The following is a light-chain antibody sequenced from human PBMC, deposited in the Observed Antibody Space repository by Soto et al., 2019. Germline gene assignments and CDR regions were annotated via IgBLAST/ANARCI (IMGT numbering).Light chain of an antibody. CDR3: QQYCSSRWT. J-gene: IGKJ1*01. Sequence: EKVLTQSPGTLSLSPGERATLSCRASQSVSSNYLAWYQQKPGHAPRLLVYGASSRAAGIPDRFSGSGSGTDFTLTISRLEPEDFAVYYCQQYCSSRWTFGQGTKVEIK. V-gene: IGKV3-20*01. CDR1: QSVSSNY. CDR2: GAS.